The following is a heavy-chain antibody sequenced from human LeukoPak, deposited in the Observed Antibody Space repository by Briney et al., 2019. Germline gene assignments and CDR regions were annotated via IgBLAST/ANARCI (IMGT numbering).Heavy chain of an antibody. CDR1: GLTFMNYA. Sequence: GGSLRLSCAASGLTFMNYAMSWVRQAPGKGLERVSGISSDGATFYADSVKGRFTISRDSSRNTLYLQMNSLGAADTAIYFCAKEIAAIGLPAVDYWGQGTLVTVSS. V-gene: IGHV3-23*01. CDR3: AKEIAAIGLPAVDY. J-gene: IGHJ4*02. CDR2: ISSDGAT. D-gene: IGHD6-25*01.